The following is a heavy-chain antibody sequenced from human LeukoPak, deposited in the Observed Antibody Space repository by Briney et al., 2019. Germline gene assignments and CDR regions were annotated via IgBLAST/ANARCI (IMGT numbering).Heavy chain of an antibody. J-gene: IGHJ5*02. V-gene: IGHV3-15*01. Sequence: GGSLRLSCAASGFTFSSYWMSWVRQAPGKGLEWVGRIKSKTDGGTTDYAAPVKGGFTISRDNSKNTLYLQMNSLRAEDTAVYYCAKNRGYSPNWFDPWGQGTLVTVSS. D-gene: IGHD5-18*01. CDR2: IKSKTDGGTT. CDR3: AKNRGYSPNWFDP. CDR1: GFTFSSYW.